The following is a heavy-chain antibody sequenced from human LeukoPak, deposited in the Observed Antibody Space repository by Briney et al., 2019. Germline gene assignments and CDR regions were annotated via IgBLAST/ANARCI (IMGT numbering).Heavy chain of an antibody. CDR1: GFTFSVAA. D-gene: IGHD3-16*01. CDR3: AKNGGPHGMDV. V-gene: IGHV3-23*01. CDR2: IGASGEST. Sequence: GGSLRLSCAASGFTFSVAAMTWVRQAPGKGLEWVSLIGASGESTYYADSVKGRFTISRDNAKNSLHLQMNSLRVEDTAVYYCAKNGGPHGMDVWGQGTTVTVSS. J-gene: IGHJ6*02.